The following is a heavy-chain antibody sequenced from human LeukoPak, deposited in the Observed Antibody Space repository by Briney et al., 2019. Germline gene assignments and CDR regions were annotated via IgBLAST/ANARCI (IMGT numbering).Heavy chain of an antibody. J-gene: IGHJ3*02. D-gene: IGHD2-15*01. CDR3: ARDVVVAAVTYDAFDI. CDR2: ISSSSTYI. CDR1: GFTFTSYT. Sequence: GGSLRLTCAASGFTFTSYTMSWVSQAPGKGLEWVSSISSSSTYIYYADSVKGRFTISRDNAKNSLYLQMNSLRAEDTAVYYCARDVVVAAVTYDAFDIWGQGTMVTVSS. V-gene: IGHV3-21*01.